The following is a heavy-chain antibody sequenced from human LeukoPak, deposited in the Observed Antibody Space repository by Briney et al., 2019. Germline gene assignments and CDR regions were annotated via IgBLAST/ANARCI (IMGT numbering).Heavy chain of an antibody. J-gene: IGHJ3*02. V-gene: IGHV3-21*01. CDR2: IHSSDSYI. CDR1: GFTFSSYY. D-gene: IGHD4-23*01. Sequence: PGGSLRLSCAASGFTFSSYYMNWVRQAPGKGLEWVSSIHSSDSYINYADSVRGRFTISRDNAKSSLYLQKNSLRAEDTAVYYCARGVLGYGRNDAFDIWGQGTMVTVSS. CDR3: ARGVLGYGRNDAFDI.